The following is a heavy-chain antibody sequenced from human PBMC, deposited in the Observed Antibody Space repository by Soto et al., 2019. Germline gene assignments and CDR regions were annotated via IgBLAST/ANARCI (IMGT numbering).Heavy chain of an antibody. D-gene: IGHD1-1*01. CDR1: GFSITDYA. V-gene: IGHV3-23*01. J-gene: IGHJ4*02. Sequence: GGSLRLSCSASGFSITDYAMSWVRQAPGRGLEWVSSISDSGTKTFYGDSVKGRFAISRDTSKKTVYMQMNKMRAEDKALYYCEKDGITTDAYWAEGNLVTVS. CDR2: ISDSGTKT. CDR3: EKDGITTDAY.